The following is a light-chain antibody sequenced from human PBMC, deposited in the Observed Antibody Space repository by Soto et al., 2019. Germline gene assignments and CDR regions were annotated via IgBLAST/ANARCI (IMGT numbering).Light chain of an antibody. CDR3: QQCYMGWT. V-gene: IGKV1-5*01. J-gene: IGKJ1*01. CDR2: DAS. CDR1: QSIGRF. Sequence: DIQLTQSPSFLSPSIVESVTITCRASQSIGRFLAWYQHQPGKAPKLLIYDASTLESGVPSRFSGTGSGTEFTFSITSLQPEDFGTYYCQQCYMGWTFGQGTKVDIK.